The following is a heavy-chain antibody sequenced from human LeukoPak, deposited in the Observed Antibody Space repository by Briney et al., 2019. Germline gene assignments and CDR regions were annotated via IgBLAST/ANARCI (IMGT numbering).Heavy chain of an antibody. D-gene: IGHD3-16*02. Sequence: GEALQISCQGSGYSFTSYWIGWGRQMPGKGLEWMGIIYPGDSDTRYSPSFQGQVTISADKSISTAYLQWSSLKASDTAMYYCARLGLSNAFDIWGQGTMVTVSS. CDR2: IYPGDSDT. V-gene: IGHV5-51*01. J-gene: IGHJ3*02. CDR1: GYSFTSYW. CDR3: ARLGLSNAFDI.